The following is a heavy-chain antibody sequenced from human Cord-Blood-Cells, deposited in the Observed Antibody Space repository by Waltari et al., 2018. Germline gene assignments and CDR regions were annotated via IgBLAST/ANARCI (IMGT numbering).Heavy chain of an antibody. D-gene: IGHD2-2*02. CDR2: ISSSSSYI. V-gene: IGHV3-21*01. CDR3: ARAPHTCDV. CDR1: GVPFSSSS. Sequence: EVQLVESGGGLVKPGGSLRLSCEASGVPFSSSSMNWVRQSPGKGLEWVSSISSSSSYIYYADSVNGRFTISRDNAKNSLYLQMNSLRAEDTAVYYCARAPHTCDVWGKGTTVTVSS. J-gene: IGHJ6*04.